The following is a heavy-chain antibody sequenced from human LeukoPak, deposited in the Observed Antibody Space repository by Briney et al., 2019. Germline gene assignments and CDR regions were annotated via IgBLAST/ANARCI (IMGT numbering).Heavy chain of an antibody. CDR2: ISYDGSNK. V-gene: IGHV3-30-3*01. J-gene: IGHJ3*02. CDR3: AREGGGPYDILTGYYTHAFDI. D-gene: IGHD3-9*01. CDR1: GFTFSSYA. Sequence: PGRYLSCSCSAYGFTFSSYAMHWVRQGPGNGLKWVADISYDGSNKYYADSVKGRFTISRYNSKNTLYLQMNSLRAEDTAVYYCAREGGGPYDILTGYYTHAFDIWGQGTMVTVSS.